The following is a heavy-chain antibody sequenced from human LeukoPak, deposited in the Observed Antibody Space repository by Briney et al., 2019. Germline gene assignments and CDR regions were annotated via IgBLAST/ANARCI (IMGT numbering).Heavy chain of an antibody. CDR2: ISGSGGST. J-gene: IGHJ4*02. D-gene: IGHD3-16*01. CDR1: GFTFSSYA. Sequence: GGSLRLSCAASGFTFSSYAMSWVRQAPRKGLEWVSTISGSGGSTYYADSVKGRFTISRDNSKNTLYVQMNSLRAEDTAVYYCTRGGTDALSYWGQGALVTVSS. V-gene: IGHV3-23*01. CDR3: TRGGTDALSY.